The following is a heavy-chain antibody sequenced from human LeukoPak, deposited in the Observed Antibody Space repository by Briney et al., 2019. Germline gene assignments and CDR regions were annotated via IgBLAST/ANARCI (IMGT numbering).Heavy chain of an antibody. CDR1: GGTFSSYA. J-gene: IGHJ4*02. CDR2: IIPILGIA. V-gene: IGHV1-69*04. D-gene: IGHD3-3*01. CDR3: ARVSRREWLWVFDY. Sequence: SVKVSCKASGGTFSSYAISWVRQAPGQGLEWMGRIIPILGIANYAQKFQGRVTITADKSTSTAYMELSSLRSEDTAVYYCARVSRREWLWVFDYWGQGTLVTVSS.